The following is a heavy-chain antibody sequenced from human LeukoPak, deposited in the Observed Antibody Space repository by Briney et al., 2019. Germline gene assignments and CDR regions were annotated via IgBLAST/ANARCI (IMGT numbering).Heavy chain of an antibody. V-gene: IGHV3-48*01. D-gene: IGHD3-22*01. CDR1: GFTFSSYS. CDR3: VRLSPYDSSGYYYDY. CDR2: ISSRSSTI. J-gene: IGHJ4*02. Sequence: PGGSLRLSCAASGFTFSSYSMNWVRQAPGKGLEWVSYISSRSSTIYYADSVKGRFTISRDNAKNSLYLQMNSLRAGDTAVYYCVRLSPYDSSGYYYDYWGQGTLVTVSS.